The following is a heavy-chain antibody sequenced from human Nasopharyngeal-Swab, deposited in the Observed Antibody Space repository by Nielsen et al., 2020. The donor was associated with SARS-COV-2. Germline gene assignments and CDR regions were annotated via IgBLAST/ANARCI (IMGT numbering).Heavy chain of an antibody. CDR3: ARDDYGDYWYLDY. J-gene: IGHJ4*02. CDR2: ISYDGSNK. D-gene: IGHD4-17*01. CDR1: GFSFSSNA. V-gene: IGHV3-30*04. Sequence: GESLKISCAASGFSFSSNAMHWVRQAPGKGLEWVAVISYDGSNKYYADSVKSRFTISRDISKNTLYLQMNSLRPEDTAVYYCARDDYGDYWYLDYWGQGTLVTVSS.